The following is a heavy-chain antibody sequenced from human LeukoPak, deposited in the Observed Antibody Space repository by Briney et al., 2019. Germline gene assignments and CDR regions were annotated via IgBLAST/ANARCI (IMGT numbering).Heavy chain of an antibody. D-gene: IGHD5-24*01. CDR3: ARNRDGYNSFDY. CDR2: IYYSGSS. J-gene: IGHJ4*02. Sequence: SETLSLTCAVYGGSFSGYYWNWIRQHPGKGLEWIGYIYYSGSSYYNPSLRSRVTISVDTSKNHFSLKLSSVTAADTAVYYCARNRDGYNSFDYWGQGTLVTVSS. CDR1: GGSFSGYY. V-gene: IGHV4-31*11.